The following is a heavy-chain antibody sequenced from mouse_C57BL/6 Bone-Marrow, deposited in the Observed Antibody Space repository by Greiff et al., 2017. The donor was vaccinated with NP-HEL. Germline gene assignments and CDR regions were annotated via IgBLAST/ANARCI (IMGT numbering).Heavy chain of an antibody. D-gene: IGHD2-2*01. J-gene: IGHJ3*01. V-gene: IGHV5-4*01. CDR2: ISDGGSYT. CDR1: GFTFSSYA. CDR3: ARDRWLPPWFAY. Sequence: VQGVESGGGLVKPGGSLKLSCAASGFTFSSYAMSWVRQTPEKRLEWVATISDGGSYTYYPDNVKGRFTISRDNAKNNLYLQMSHLKSEDTAMYYCARDRWLPPWFAYWGQGTLVTVSA.